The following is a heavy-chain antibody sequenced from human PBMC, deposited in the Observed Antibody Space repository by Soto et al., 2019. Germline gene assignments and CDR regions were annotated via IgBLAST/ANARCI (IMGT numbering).Heavy chain of an antibody. CDR3: AREAAPYYYYYGMDV. CDR2: IWYDGSNK. CDR1: GFTFSSYG. V-gene: IGHV3-33*01. D-gene: IGHD6-25*01. J-gene: IGHJ6*02. Sequence: PGGSLRLSCAASGFTFSSYGMHWVRQAPGKGLEWVAVIWYDGSNKYYADSVKGRFTISRDNSKNTMYLQMNSLRDEDTAVYYCAREAAPYYYYYGMDVWGQGTTVTVSS.